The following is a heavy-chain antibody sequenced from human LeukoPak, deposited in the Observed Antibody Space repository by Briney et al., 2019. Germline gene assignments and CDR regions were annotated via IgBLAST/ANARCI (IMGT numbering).Heavy chain of an antibody. J-gene: IGHJ5*02. Sequence: GGSLRLSCAGSGFTFSSYEMNWVRQAPGKGLEWASYISSSGSTIYYADSVKGRFTISRDNAKNSLYLQMNSLRAEDTAVYYCARVGTSSSGYVDNWFDPWGQGTLVTVSS. CDR2: ISSSGSTI. CDR1: GFTFSSYE. CDR3: ARVGTSSSGYVDNWFDP. D-gene: IGHD6-19*01. V-gene: IGHV3-48*03.